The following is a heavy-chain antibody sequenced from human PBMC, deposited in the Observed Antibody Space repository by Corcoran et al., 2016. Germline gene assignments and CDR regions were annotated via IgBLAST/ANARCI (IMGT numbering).Heavy chain of an antibody. V-gene: IGHV4-34*01. D-gene: IGHD3-9*01. CDR3: ARYYDIFTGYYGYGMDV. CDR1: GGSFSGYY. CDR2: INHSGST. Sequence: QVQLQQWGAGLLKPSETLSLTCAVYGGSFSGYYWSWIRQPPGKGLEWIGEINHSGSTNYNPSLKSRVTISVDTSKNQFSLKLSSVTAADTAVYYCARYYDIFTGYYGYGMDVWGQGTTVTVSS. J-gene: IGHJ6*02.